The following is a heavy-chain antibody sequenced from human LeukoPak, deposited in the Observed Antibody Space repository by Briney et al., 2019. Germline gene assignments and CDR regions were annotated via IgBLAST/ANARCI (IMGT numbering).Heavy chain of an antibody. CDR1: GGSISSGSYY. D-gene: IGHD2-15*01. Sequence: SETLSLTCTVSGGSISSGSYYWSWIRQPAGKGLEWIGRMYTSGSTNYNPSLKSRVTISVDTSKNQFPLKLSSVTAADTAVYYCARHRGVAANFDYWGQGTLVTVSS. CDR3: ARHRGVAANFDY. V-gene: IGHV4-61*02. CDR2: MYTSGST. J-gene: IGHJ4*02.